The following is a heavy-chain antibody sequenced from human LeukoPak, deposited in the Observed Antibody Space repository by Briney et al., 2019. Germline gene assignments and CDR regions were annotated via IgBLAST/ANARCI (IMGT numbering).Heavy chain of an antibody. CDR2: INHSGST. Sequence: SETLSLTCAVYGGSFSGYYWSWIRQPPGKGLEWIGEINHSGSTNYNPSLKSRVTISVDTSKNQFSLRLSSVTAADTAAYYCARHRGVGALTWGQGTLVTVSS. CDR3: ARHRGVGALT. D-gene: IGHD3-10*01. CDR1: GGSFSGYY. J-gene: IGHJ5*02. V-gene: IGHV4-34*01.